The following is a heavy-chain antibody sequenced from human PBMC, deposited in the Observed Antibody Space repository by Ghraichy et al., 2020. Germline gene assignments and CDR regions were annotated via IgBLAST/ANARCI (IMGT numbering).Heavy chain of an antibody. CDR2: INWNGGST. V-gene: IGHV3-20*01. D-gene: IGHD1-7*01. CDR1: GFTFDDYG. J-gene: IGHJ6*02. Sequence: GGSLRLSCAASGFTFDDYGMSWVRQAPGKGLEWVSNINWNGGSTGYADSVKGRFTISRDNAKNSLYLQMNSLRAEDTALYHCARDFPPGTAHRGMDVWGQGTTVTVSS. CDR3: ARDFPPGTAHRGMDV.